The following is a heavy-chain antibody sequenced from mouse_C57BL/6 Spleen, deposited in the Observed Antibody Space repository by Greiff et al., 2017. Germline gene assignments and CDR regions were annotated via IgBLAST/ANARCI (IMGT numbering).Heavy chain of an antibody. J-gene: IGHJ2*01. D-gene: IGHD4-1*01. CDR3: ARDGKLGRYFDY. V-gene: IGHV5-4*01. CDR2: ISDGGSYT. Sequence: EVKLQESGGGLVKPGGSLKLSCAASGFTFSSYAMPWVRQTPVKRLEWVATISDGGSYTYYPDNVKGRFTISRDNAKNNLYLQMSHLKSEDTAMYYCARDGKLGRYFDYWGQGTTLTVSS. CDR1: GFTFSSYA.